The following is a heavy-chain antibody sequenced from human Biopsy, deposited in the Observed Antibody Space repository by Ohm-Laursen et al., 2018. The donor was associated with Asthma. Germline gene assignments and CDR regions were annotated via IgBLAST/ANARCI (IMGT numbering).Heavy chain of an antibody. CDR3: ARDYYDFWNRSVYTYFGMDV. J-gene: IGHJ6*02. CDR2: IYHRGNT. V-gene: IGHV4-31*03. CDR1: GYSISNGGYY. D-gene: IGHD3-3*01. Sequence: TLSLTCSASGYSISNGGYYWTWVRQRPGKGLEWIGNIYHRGNTQYNPSLKSRLSFSVDTSKNQFSLKLSSVTAADTAIYFCARDYYDFWNRSVYTYFGMDVWGRGTTVVVSS.